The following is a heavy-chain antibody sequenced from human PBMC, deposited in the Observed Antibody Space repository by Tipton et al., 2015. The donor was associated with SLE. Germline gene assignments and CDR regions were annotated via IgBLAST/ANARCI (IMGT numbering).Heavy chain of an antibody. CDR1: GGSISRYY. CDR3: ARGYCSDGVCYGFGFFDY. Sequence: TLSLTCTVSGGSISRYYWSWIRQSPGKGLEWIGYIYYSGSTKYNPSLKSRVAMSVDTSKNQFSLKMRSVTAADTAVYFCARGYCSDGVCYGFGFFDYWGQGNLVTVSS. CDR2: IYYSGST. D-gene: IGHD2-8*01. J-gene: IGHJ4*02. V-gene: IGHV4-59*12.